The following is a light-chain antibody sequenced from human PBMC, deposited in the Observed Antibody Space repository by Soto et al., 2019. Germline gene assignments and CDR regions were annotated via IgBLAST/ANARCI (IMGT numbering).Light chain of an antibody. CDR2: GDD. Sequence: QSVLTQPPSTSGTPGQRVAISCSGTSSNIGSHTVNWYQQLPGTAPKLLIYGDDQRPSGIPDRFSGSKSGTSASLAISGLHSEDGVDYYCASWXXXXXXXVXXGGTKL. J-gene: IGLJ3*02. CDR1: SSNIGSHT. V-gene: IGLV1-44*01. CDR3: ASWXXXXXXXV.